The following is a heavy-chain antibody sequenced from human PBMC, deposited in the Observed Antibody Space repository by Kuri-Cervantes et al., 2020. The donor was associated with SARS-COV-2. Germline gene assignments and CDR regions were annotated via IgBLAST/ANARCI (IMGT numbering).Heavy chain of an antibody. CDR3: ARQMMSSITIFGVVITRNWFDP. CDR2: ISYDGSNK. CDR1: GFTFSPYG. J-gene: IGHJ5*02. V-gene: IGHV3-30*03. Sequence: GGSLRLSCAASGFTFSPYGMQWVRQAPGKGLEWVAVISYDGSNKYYADSVKGRFTISRDNSKNTLYLQMNSLRAEDTAVYYCARQMMSSITIFGVVITRNWFDPWGQGTLVTVSS. D-gene: IGHD3-3*01.